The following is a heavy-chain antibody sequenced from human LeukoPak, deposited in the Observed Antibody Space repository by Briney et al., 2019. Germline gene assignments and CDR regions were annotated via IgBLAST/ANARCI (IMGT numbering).Heavy chain of an antibody. J-gene: IGHJ3*02. V-gene: IGHV3-48*02. CDR2: ITSSSSTI. CDR3: AREVPNRDAFDI. D-gene: IGHD1-14*01. Sequence: GGSLTLSCAASGFTFSSYSMNWVRQAPGKGLQWVSYITSSSSTIYYADSVKGRFTISRDNAKNSLYLQMNSLRDEDTAVYYCAREVPNRDAFDIWGQGTMVTVSS. CDR1: GFTFSSYS.